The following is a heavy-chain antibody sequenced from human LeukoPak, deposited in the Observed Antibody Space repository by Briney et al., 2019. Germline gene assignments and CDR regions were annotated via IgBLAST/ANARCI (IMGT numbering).Heavy chain of an antibody. CDR2: IYTSGST. V-gene: IGHV4-4*09. CDR1: GGSISSYY. D-gene: IGHD4-23*01. J-gene: IGHJ2*01. Sequence: SETLSLTCTVSGGSISSYYWSWIRQPPGKGLEWIGYIYTSGSTNYNPSLKSRVTISVDTSKNQFSLKLSSVTAADTAVYYCARRALRWYQDWYFDLWGRGALVTVSS. CDR3: ARRALRWYQDWYFDL.